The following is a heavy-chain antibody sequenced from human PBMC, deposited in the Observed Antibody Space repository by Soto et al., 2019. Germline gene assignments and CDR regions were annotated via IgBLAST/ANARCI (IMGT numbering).Heavy chain of an antibody. J-gene: IGHJ5*02. CDR1: GDSVSSNSAA. D-gene: IGHD3-9*01. Sequence: PLQTLSLTCAISGDSVSSNSAAWNWIRQSPSRGLEWLGRTYYRSKWYNDYAVSVKSRITINPDTSKNQFSLQLNSVTPEDTAVYYCAREADYDILTGYCWFDPWGQGTLVTVSS. CDR2: TYYRSKWYN. V-gene: IGHV6-1*01. CDR3: AREADYDILTGYCWFDP.